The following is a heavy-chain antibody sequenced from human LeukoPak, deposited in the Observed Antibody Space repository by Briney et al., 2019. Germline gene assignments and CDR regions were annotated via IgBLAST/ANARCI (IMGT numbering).Heavy chain of an antibody. J-gene: IGHJ4*02. Sequence: SVKVSCKASGGTFSSYAISWVRQAPGQGLEWMGRIIPILGIANYAQKFQGRVTVTADKSTSTAYMELSSLRSEDTAVYYCASFGNSGDPLNDYWGQGTLVTVSS. CDR1: GGTFSSYA. V-gene: IGHV1-69*04. CDR2: IIPILGIA. D-gene: IGHD4-17*01. CDR3: ASFGNSGDPLNDY.